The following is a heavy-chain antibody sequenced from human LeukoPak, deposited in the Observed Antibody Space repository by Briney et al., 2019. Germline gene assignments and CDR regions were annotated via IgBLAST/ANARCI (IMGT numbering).Heavy chain of an antibody. CDR2: ISRNGGSA. Sequence: GGSLRLSWSASGFTFSSYAMHWVRQAPGKGLEYVSTISRNGGSAYYADSVKARFTISRDNSKNTLFLQMNSLRAEDTAVYYCVKDHGLDSSDWYGGDSWGQGTLVTVSS. CDR1: GFTFSSYA. J-gene: IGHJ4*02. V-gene: IGHV3-64D*09. CDR3: VKDHGLDSSDWYGGDS. D-gene: IGHD6-19*01.